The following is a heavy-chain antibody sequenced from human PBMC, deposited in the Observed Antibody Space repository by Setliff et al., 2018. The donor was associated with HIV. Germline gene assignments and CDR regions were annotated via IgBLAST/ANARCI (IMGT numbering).Heavy chain of an antibody. Sequence: NPSETLSLTCSVSGDSITSHYWSWIRQPPGKGLEWIGYIYFTGSTNYNPSLKSRVTTSVDTSKNQFSLKVSSVNAPDTAVYFCAREDGEYTSSPRWFDPWGQGTQVTVSS. V-gene: IGHV4-59*11. CDR2: IYFTGST. J-gene: IGHJ5*02. CDR1: GDSITSHY. D-gene: IGHD6-13*01. CDR3: AREDGEYTSSPRWFDP.